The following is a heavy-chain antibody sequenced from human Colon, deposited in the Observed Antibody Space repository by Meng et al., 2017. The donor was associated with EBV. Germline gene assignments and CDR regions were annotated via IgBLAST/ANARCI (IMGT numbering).Heavy chain of an antibody. CDR2: IDDSGTT. Sequence: QVELQGSGPGLVKPAGTLSLACGVSGGSISSNIRWTWVRQPPGKGLEWIGDIDDSGTTNYNPSLNSRISISLDKSKNHFSLKVNSVTAADTAVYYCARGKQDAWELLAYWGQGALVTVSS. CDR3: ARGKQDAWELLAY. D-gene: IGHD1-26*01. V-gene: IGHV4-4*02. CDR1: GGSISSNIR. J-gene: IGHJ4*02.